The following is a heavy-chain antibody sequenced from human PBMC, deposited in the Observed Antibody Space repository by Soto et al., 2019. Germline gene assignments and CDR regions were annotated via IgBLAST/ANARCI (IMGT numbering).Heavy chain of an antibody. CDR3: ARAGSYCSGGSCSFAY. CDR1: GYTFSGHF. CDR2: INPNTGNT. V-gene: IGHV1-2*02. Sequence: QVQLVQSGADLKKPGASVKVCCKTSGYTFSGHFLQWVRQAPGAGPEWMGWINPNTGNTKYGQKFEGRVTMTRDMSSSTAYMELTRLTVDDTAVYFCARAGSYCSGGSCSFAYWGQGSLVTVSS. J-gene: IGHJ4*02. D-gene: IGHD2-15*01.